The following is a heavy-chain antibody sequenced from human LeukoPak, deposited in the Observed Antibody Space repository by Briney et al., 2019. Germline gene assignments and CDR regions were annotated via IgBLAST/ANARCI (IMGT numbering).Heavy chain of an antibody. Sequence: SETLSLTCAVYGGSFSGYYWSWIRQPPGKGLEWIGEINHSGSTNCNPSLKSRVTISVDTSKNQFSLKLSSVTAADTAVYYCARELAGRSGAPRDAFDIWGQGTMVTVSS. V-gene: IGHV4-34*01. D-gene: IGHD3-10*01. J-gene: IGHJ3*02. CDR1: GGSFSGYY. CDR3: ARELAGRSGAPRDAFDI. CDR2: INHSGST.